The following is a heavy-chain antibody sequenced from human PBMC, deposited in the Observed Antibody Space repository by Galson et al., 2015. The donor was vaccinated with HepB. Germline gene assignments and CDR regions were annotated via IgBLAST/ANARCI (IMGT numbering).Heavy chain of an antibody. V-gene: IGHV1-18*04. CDR2: ISAYNGNT. Sequence: SVKVSCKASGYTFTSYGISWVRQAPGQGLEWMGWISAYNGNTNYAQKLQGRVTMTTDTSTSTAYMELRSLRSDDTAVYYCARNPASVPYYYDSSGYPSRWFDPWGQGTLVTVSS. D-gene: IGHD3-22*01. CDR3: ARNPASVPYYYDSSGYPSRWFDP. CDR1: GYTFTSYG. J-gene: IGHJ5*02.